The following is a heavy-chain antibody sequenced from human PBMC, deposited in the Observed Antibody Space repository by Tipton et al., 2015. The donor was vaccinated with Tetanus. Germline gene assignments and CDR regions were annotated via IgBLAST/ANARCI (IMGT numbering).Heavy chain of an antibody. D-gene: IGHD6-13*01. V-gene: IGHV3-33*01. Sequence: SLRLSCAASGFTFSSYGMHWVRQAPGKGLEWVAVIWYDGSNKYYADSVKGRFTISRDNSKNTLYLQMNSLRAEDTAVYYCARDPLGSSSWYGWYYYYGMDVWGQGTTVTVSS. CDR1: GFTFSSYG. CDR2: IWYDGSNK. CDR3: ARDPLGSSSWYGWYYYYGMDV. J-gene: IGHJ6*02.